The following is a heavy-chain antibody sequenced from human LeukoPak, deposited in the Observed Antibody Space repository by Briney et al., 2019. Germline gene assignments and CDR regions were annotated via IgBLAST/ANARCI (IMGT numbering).Heavy chain of an antibody. CDR2: IIPNFGTA. CDR3: ASCERHAAAGFDY. CDR1: GVTFSSYA. V-gene: IGHV1-69*06. D-gene: IGHD6-13*01. Sequence: SVKVSCKASGVTFSSYAISWVRQAPGQGLEWMGGIIPNFGTANYAQKFQGRVTITADKSTSTAYMELSSLRSEDTAVYYCASCERHAAAGFDYWGQGTLVTVSS. J-gene: IGHJ4*02.